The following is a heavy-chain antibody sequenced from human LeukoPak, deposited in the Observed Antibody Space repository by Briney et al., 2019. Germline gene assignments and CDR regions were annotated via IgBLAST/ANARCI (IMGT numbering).Heavy chain of an antibody. V-gene: IGHV1-2*02. D-gene: IGHD2-2*01. CDR2: INPNSGGT. Sequence: GASVKVSCKASGYTFTSYDINWVRQAPGQGLEWMGWINPNSGGTNYAQKFQGRVTMTRNTSISTAYMELSRLRSDDTAVYYCARDPGYCSSTSCYPDNWFDPWGQGTLVTVSS. CDR3: ARDPGYCSSTSCYPDNWFDP. CDR1: GYTFTSYD. J-gene: IGHJ5*02.